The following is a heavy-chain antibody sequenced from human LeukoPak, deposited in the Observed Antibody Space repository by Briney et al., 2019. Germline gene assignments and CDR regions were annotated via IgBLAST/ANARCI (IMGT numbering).Heavy chain of an antibody. CDR3: AKDRWRDGSSSFDN. CDR1: GYTFTSYS. Sequence: GASVKVSCKASGYTFTSYSINWVRQAPGQGLEWMGWISTYNGNTNYEQKLQGRVTMTTDTSTSTAYMELRSLRSDDTAVYYCAKDRWRDGSSSFDNWGQGTLVTVSS. V-gene: IGHV1-18*01. J-gene: IGHJ4*02. CDR2: ISTYNGNT. D-gene: IGHD6-6*01.